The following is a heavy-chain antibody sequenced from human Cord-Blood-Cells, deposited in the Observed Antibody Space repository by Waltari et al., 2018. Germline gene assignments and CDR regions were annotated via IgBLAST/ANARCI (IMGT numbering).Heavy chain of an antibody. CDR1: GGSFSGYY. CDR2: INHSGST. D-gene: IGHD6-6*01. V-gene: IGHV4-34*01. Sequence: QVQLQQWGAGLLKPSETLSLTCAVYGGSFSGYYWCWIRQPPGKGLEWIGEINHSGSTNYNPSLKSRVTISVDTSKNQFSLKLSSVTAADTAVYYCARGGGAARDDAFDIWGQGTMVTVSS. CDR3: ARGGGAARDDAFDI. J-gene: IGHJ3*02.